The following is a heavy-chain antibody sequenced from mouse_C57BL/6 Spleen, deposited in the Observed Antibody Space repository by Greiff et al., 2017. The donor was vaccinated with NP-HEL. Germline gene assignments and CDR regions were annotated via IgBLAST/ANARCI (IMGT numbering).Heavy chain of an antibody. Sequence: VQLQQSGPELVKPGASVKMSCKASGYTFTDYYMHWVKQSHGKSLEWIGYIYPNNGGNGYIQKFKGKATLTVDKSSSTAYMELRSLTSEDSAVYYCARGIYYGNYVYAMDYWGQGTSVTVSS. CDR2: IYPNNGGN. J-gene: IGHJ4*01. D-gene: IGHD2-1*01. CDR3: ARGIYYGNYVYAMDY. CDR1: GYTFTDYY. V-gene: IGHV1-34*01.